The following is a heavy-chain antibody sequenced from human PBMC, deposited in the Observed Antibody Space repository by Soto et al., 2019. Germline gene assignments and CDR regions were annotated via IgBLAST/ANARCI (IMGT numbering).Heavy chain of an antibody. D-gene: IGHD2-21*02. J-gene: IGHJ5*02. CDR2: IIPIFGTA. V-gene: IGHV1-69*13. CDR1: GGTFSSYA. Sequence: ASVKVSCKASGGTFSSYAISWVRQAPGQGLEWMGGIIPIFGTANYAQKFQGRVTITADESTSTAYMELSSLRSEDTAVYYCARGRAHIVVVTAILNWFDPWGQGTLVTVSS. CDR3: ARGRAHIVVVTAILNWFDP.